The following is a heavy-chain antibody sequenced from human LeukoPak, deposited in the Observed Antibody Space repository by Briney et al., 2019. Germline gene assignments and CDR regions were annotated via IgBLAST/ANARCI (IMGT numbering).Heavy chain of an antibody. CDR1: GYRFTSYW. J-gene: IGHJ6*02. Sequence: GESLKISCQGSGYRFTSYWIGWVRQMPGKGLEWMGIIYPGDSDTRYSPSFQGQVTISADKSISTAYLQWSSLKASDTAMYYCARHDGCSGGSCYSNYYYGMDVWGQGTTVTVSS. D-gene: IGHD2-15*01. V-gene: IGHV5-51*01. CDR3: ARHDGCSGGSCYSNYYYGMDV. CDR2: IYPGDSDT.